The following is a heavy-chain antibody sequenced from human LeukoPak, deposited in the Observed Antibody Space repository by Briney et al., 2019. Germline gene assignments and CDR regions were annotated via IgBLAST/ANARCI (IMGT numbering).Heavy chain of an antibody. CDR3: ARQGAAASFDY. CDR2: INAYSGGT. V-gene: IGHV1-2*02. Sequence: ASVKVSCKTSGYTFTGQYMHWVRQAPGQGLEWLGWINAYSGGTNYAQKFQGRVTMTRDTSINTAYMELSRLRSDDTAVYYCARQGAAASFDYWGQGTLVTVSS. CDR1: GYTFTGQY. D-gene: IGHD6-13*01. J-gene: IGHJ4*02.